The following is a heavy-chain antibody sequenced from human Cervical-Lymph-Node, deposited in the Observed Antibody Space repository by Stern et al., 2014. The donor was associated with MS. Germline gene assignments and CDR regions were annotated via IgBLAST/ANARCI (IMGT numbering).Heavy chain of an antibody. CDR3: ARARLDLNYYYYGMDV. CDR2: INWNGGST. Sequence: VQLVESGGGVVRPGGSLRLSCAASGFTFDDYGMSWVRPAPGKGLEWGSGINWNGGSTGYADSVKGRFTISRDNAKNSLYLQMNSLRAEDTALYHCARARLDLNYYYYGMDVWGQGTTVTVSS. J-gene: IGHJ6*02. CDR1: GFTFDDYG. V-gene: IGHV3-20*01. D-gene: IGHD3-22*01.